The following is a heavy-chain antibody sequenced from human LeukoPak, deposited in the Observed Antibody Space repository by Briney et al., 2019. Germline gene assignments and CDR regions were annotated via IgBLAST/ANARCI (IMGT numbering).Heavy chain of an antibody. Sequence: ASVKVSCKASGYSFNNHGISWVRQAPGQGLEWMGWISTYTGNTNYAQKFQGRVTMTTDTSTTTAYMELKSLRSDDTAIYYCAREAVGYHYDSSGYFGKWGQGTLVTVSS. D-gene: IGHD3-22*01. CDR1: GYSFNNHG. CDR3: AREAVGYHYDSSGYFGK. J-gene: IGHJ4*02. CDR2: ISTYTGNT. V-gene: IGHV1-18*04.